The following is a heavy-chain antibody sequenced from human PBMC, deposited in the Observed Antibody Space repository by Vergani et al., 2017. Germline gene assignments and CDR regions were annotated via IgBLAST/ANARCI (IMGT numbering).Heavy chain of an antibody. V-gene: IGHV3-7*01. Sequence: VQLVESGGGVVQPGGSLRLSCAASGFTFSSYWMSWVRQAPGKGLEWVANIKQDGSEKYYVDSVKGRFTISRDNAKNSLYLQMNSLRAEDTAVYYCARDGGEGGDGERLHYYYGMDVWGQGTTVTVSS. CDR2: IKQDGSEK. CDR3: ARDGGEGGDGERLHYYYGMDV. J-gene: IGHJ6*02. D-gene: IGHD3-16*01. CDR1: GFTFSSYW.